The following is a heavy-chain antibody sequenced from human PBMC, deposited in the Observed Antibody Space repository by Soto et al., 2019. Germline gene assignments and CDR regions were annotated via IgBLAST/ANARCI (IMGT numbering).Heavy chain of an antibody. V-gene: IGHV3-30-3*01. Sequence: QVQLVESGGGVVQPGRSLRLSCAASGFTFSSYAMHWVRQAPGKGLEWVAVISYDGSNKYYADSVKGRFTISRDNSKNTLHLQMNSLRAEDTAVYYCASPTIFGVVITTSPVFYWGQGTLVTVSS. J-gene: IGHJ4*02. CDR2: ISYDGSNK. CDR1: GFTFSSYA. CDR3: ASPTIFGVVITTSPVFY. D-gene: IGHD3-3*01.